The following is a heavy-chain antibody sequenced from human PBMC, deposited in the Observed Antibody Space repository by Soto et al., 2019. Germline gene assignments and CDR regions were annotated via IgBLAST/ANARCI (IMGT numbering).Heavy chain of an antibody. Sequence: PSLTLSLTCAISGDSVSSNSAAWNWIRQSPSRGLEWLGRTYYRSKWYNDYAVSVKSRITINPLPTKNQFSLQLSPVTPDDTAVYYCARDRGEDRMVAAAGQYYYYYYGMDVWGPGTLVTVSS. CDR1: GDSVSSNSAA. CDR3: ARDRGEDRMVAAAGQYYYYYYGMDV. CDR2: TYYRSKWYN. V-gene: IGHV6-1*01. J-gene: IGHJ6*02. D-gene: IGHD6-13*01.